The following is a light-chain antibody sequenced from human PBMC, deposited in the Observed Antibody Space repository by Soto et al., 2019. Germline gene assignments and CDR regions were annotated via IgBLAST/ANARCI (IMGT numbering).Light chain of an antibody. Sequence: EIVMTQSPATLSVSPGERATLSCRASQSVSSNLAWYQQKPGQAPRLLIYGASIRATGIPARFSGSGSGTEFTLPISSLQSEDFAVYYCQQYNNWPPPITFGQGTRLEIK. CDR2: GAS. CDR3: QQYNNWPPPIT. CDR1: QSVSSN. J-gene: IGKJ5*01. V-gene: IGKV3D-15*01.